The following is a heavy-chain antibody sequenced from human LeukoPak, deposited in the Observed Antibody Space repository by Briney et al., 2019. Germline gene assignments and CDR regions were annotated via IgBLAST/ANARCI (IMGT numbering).Heavy chain of an antibody. CDR3: ARERLGIAVAGTFDY. J-gene: IGHJ4*02. V-gene: IGHV4-30-4*01. CDR1: GGSISSGGYY. Sequence: PSETLSLTCTVSGGSISSGGYYWSWIRQPPGKGLEWIGYIYYSGSTYYNPSLKSRVTISVDTSKNQFSLKLSSVTAADTAVYYCARERLGIAVAGTFDYWGQGTLVTVSS. D-gene: IGHD6-19*01. CDR2: IYYSGST.